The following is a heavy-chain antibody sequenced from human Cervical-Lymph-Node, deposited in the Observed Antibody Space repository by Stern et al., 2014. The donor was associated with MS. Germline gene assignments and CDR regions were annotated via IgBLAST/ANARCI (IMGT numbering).Heavy chain of an antibody. D-gene: IGHD2-15*01. CDR1: GYTFTSYG. CDR2: SSAYNGNT. Sequence: MQLVESGAEVKKPGASVKVSCKASGYTFTSYGISWVRQAPGQGLEWMGWSSAYNGNTSDAQTRQGRVTMTTDTSTSTAYMELRSLRSDDTAVYYCARGLLGSENAFDIRGQGTMVTVSS. J-gene: IGHJ3*02. CDR3: ARGLLGSENAFDI. V-gene: IGHV1-18*01.